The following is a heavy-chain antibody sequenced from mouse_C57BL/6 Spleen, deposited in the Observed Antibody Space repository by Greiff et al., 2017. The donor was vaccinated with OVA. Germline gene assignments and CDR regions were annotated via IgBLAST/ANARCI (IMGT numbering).Heavy chain of an antibody. CDR3: ATNYDYDGGFAY. Sequence: VQVVESGAELVRPGASVKLSCKASGYTFTDYYINWVKQRPGQGLEWIARIYPGSGNTYYNEKFKGKATLTAEKSSSTAYMQLSSLTSEDSAVYFCATNYDYDGGFAYWGKGTLVTVSA. CDR2: IYPGSGNT. D-gene: IGHD2-4*01. V-gene: IGHV1-76*01. J-gene: IGHJ3*01. CDR1: GYTFTDYY.